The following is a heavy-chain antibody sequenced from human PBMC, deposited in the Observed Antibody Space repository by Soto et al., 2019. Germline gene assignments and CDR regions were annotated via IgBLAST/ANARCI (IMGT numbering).Heavy chain of an antibody. J-gene: IGHJ5*02. CDR1: GGSFSGYY. D-gene: IGHD1-26*01. Sequence: QVQLQQWGAGLLKHSETLSLTCAVYGGSFSGYYWSWIRQPPGKGLEWIGEINHSGSTNYNPSIKSRVTISVDTSKNQFSLKLSSVTAADTAVYYCARIIRVGATAGGWFDPWGQGTLFTVSS. CDR3: ARIIRVGATAGGWFDP. V-gene: IGHV4-34*01. CDR2: INHSGST.